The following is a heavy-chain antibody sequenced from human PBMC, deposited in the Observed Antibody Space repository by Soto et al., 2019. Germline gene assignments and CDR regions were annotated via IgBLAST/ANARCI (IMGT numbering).Heavy chain of an antibody. D-gene: IGHD4-17*01. CDR2: ISAYNGNT. V-gene: IGHV1-18*04. CDR3: ARDSKGDYGELPYYYYYGMDV. CDR1: GYTFTSYG. Sequence: VKVSCKASGYTFTSYGISWVRQAPGQGLEWMGWISAYNGNTNYAQKLQGRVTMTTDTSTSTAYMELRSLRSDDTAVYYCARDSKGDYGELPYYYYYGMDVWGQGTTVTVSS. J-gene: IGHJ6*02.